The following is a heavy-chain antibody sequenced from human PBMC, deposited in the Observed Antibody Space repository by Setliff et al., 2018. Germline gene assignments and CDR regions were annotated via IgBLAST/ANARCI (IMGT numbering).Heavy chain of an antibody. J-gene: IGHJ6*03. Sequence: GASVKVSCKVSGYTFTVYTMNWVRQAPGQRLEWMGWINAGNGNTKYSQKFQGRVTITRDTSASTAYMELSSLRSEDTAVYYCARGATVVIYYYMDVWGKGTTVTVSS. V-gene: IGHV1-3*01. D-gene: IGHD4-17*01. CDR3: ARGATVVIYYYMDV. CDR1: GYTFTVYT. CDR2: INAGNGNT.